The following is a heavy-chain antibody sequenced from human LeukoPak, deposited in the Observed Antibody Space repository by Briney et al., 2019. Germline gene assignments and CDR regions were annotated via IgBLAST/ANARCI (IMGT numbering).Heavy chain of an antibody. CDR1: GGTFSSYA. D-gene: IGHD3-16*02. J-gene: IGHJ3*02. CDR2: IIPIFGTA. Sequence: SVKVSCKASGGTFSSYAISWVRQAPGQGLEWMGGIIPIFGTANYAQKFQGRVTITTDESTSTAYMELSSLRSEDTAVYYCARQQRGYDYVWGSYPTDAFDIWGQGTMVTVSS. CDR3: ARQQRGYDYVWGSYPTDAFDI. V-gene: IGHV1-69*05.